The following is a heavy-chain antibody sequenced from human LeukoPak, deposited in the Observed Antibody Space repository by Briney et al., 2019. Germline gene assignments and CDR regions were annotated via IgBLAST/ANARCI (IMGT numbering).Heavy chain of an antibody. Sequence: SETLSLTCSVSGASIRSSYWTWIRQHPGKGLEWIGYIYYSGSTYYNPSLKSRVTISVDTSKNQFSLKLSSVTAADTAVYYCATIAAAGPDDYWGQGTLVTVSS. CDR1: GASIRSSY. V-gene: IGHV4-59*06. D-gene: IGHD6-13*01. CDR3: ATIAAAGPDDY. J-gene: IGHJ4*02. CDR2: IYYSGST.